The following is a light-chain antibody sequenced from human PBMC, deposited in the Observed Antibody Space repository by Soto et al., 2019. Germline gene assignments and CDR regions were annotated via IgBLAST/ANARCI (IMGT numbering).Light chain of an antibody. CDR1: SSDVGGYNY. CDR3: SSYTTGITLYV. J-gene: IGLJ1*01. CDR2: DVS. V-gene: IGLV2-14*01. Sequence: QSALTQPASVSGSPGKSITLSCTGTSSDVGGYNYVSWYQLHPGRAPKLIIYDVSHRPSGISNCFSGSKSGNTASLTISGLQPEDEADYCCSSYTTGITLYVFGPGTKLTVL.